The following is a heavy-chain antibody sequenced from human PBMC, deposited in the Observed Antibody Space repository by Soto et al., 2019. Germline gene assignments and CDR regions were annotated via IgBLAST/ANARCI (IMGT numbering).Heavy chain of an antibody. Sequence: SETPSLTCTVSGASVTSFYWSWIRQAPGKGLEWIGYISDSGSTNYNPSLGSRVTMSVDTSKNQFSLRLTSVTAADTAGYYCGRTLKYGHMDVWGNGTSVTVSS. D-gene: IGHD4-17*01. CDR2: ISDSGST. V-gene: IGHV4-59*02. CDR3: GRTLKYGHMDV. CDR1: GASVTSFY. J-gene: IGHJ6*03.